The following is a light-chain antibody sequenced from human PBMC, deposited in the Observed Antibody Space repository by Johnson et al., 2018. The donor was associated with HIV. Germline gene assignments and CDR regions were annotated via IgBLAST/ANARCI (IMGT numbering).Light chain of an antibody. CDR1: SSNIGNNY. CDR3: GTWDSNLSVGNV. Sequence: QSVLTQPPSVSAAPGQKVTISCSGSSSNIGNNYVFWYQQFPVTAPKLLIYENNKRPSGIPDRFSGSKSGTSATLGITGLQTGDEADYYCGTWDSNLSVGNVFGTVTKVTVL. CDR2: ENN. V-gene: IGLV1-51*02. J-gene: IGLJ1*01.